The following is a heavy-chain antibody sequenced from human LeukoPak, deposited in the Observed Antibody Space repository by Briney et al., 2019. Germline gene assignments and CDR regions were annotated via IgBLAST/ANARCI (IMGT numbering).Heavy chain of an antibody. J-gene: IGHJ4*02. V-gene: IGHV1-2*02. CDR1: GYTFTGYY. Sequence: GASVKVSCKASGYTFTGYYMHWVRQAPGQGLEWMGWINPNSGGTNYAQKFQGRVTMTRDTSISTAYMELSRLRSDDTAVYYCATDGNYYGSGSYAYWGQGTLVTVSS. D-gene: IGHD3-10*01. CDR3: ATDGNYYGSGSYAY. CDR2: INPNSGGT.